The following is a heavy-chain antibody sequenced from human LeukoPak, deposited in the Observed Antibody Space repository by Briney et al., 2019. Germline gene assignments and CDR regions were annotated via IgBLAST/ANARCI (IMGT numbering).Heavy chain of an antibody. CDR2: VSGTGGRT. V-gene: IGHV3-23*01. D-gene: IGHD6-6*01. CDR3: VKASSSSPQYNWFDA. J-gene: IGHJ5*02. Sequence: GGSLRLSCAASGFTFSSFWMSWVRQAPGKGLEWVSVVSGTGGRTYYADSVKGRFTISRDNSKNTLYLQMNSLRAEDTALYYCVKASSSSPQYNWFDAWGQGTLVTVSS. CDR1: GFTFSSFW.